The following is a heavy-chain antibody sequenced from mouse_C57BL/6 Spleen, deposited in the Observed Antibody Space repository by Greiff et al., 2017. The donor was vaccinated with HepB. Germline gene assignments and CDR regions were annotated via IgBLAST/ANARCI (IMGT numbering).Heavy chain of an antibody. Sequence: EVQLQQSGAELVRPGASVKLSCTASGFNIKDYYMHWVKQRPEQGLVWIGRIDPEDGDTEYAPKFQGKATMTADTSSNTAYLQLSSLTSEDTAVYYCTTYGSSYVRFAYWGQGTLVTVSA. CDR2: IDPEDGDT. D-gene: IGHD1-1*01. CDR1: GFNIKDYY. V-gene: IGHV14-1*01. CDR3: TTYGSSYVRFAY. J-gene: IGHJ3*01.